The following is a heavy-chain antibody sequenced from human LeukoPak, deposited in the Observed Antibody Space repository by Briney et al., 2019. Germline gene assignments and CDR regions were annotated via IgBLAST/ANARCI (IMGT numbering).Heavy chain of an antibody. Sequence: GGSLRLSCAASGFTFSSYAMSWVRQAPGKGLEWVSAISGSGGSTYYADSVKGRFTISRDNSKNTLYLQMNSLRAEDTAAYYCAKGIQLWLNYFDYWGQGALVTVSS. CDR2: ISGSGGST. V-gene: IGHV3-23*01. D-gene: IGHD5-18*01. J-gene: IGHJ4*02. CDR1: GFTFSSYA. CDR3: AKGIQLWLNYFDY.